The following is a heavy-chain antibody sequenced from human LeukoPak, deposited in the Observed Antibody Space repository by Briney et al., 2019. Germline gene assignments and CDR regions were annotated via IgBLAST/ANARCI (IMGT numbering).Heavy chain of an antibody. CDR2: ISGSGGST. CDR3: AKDLEDTAMIRRPFDI. D-gene: IGHD5-18*01. J-gene: IGHJ3*02. V-gene: IGHV3-23*01. CDR1: GLTFSTYA. Sequence: GGSLRLPCVASGLTFSTYAMSWVRQAPGKGLEWVSGISGSGGSTPYADSVKGRFTISRDNSKNTLYLQMNSLRAEDTAVYYCAKDLEDTAMIRRPFDIWGQGTMVTVSS.